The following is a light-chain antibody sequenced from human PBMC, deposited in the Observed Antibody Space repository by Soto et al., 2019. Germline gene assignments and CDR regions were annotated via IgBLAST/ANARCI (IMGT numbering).Light chain of an antibody. Sequence: DIQMTQSPSTLSASVGDRVTITCRASQIISTWLAWYQQKPGEAPKLLIYDASSLESGVPSRFSGSGSGTEFTLTISSLQPDDFATYFCQEYNSYSLTFGGGTKVDIK. J-gene: IGKJ4*01. CDR1: QIISTW. V-gene: IGKV1-5*01. CDR3: QEYNSYSLT. CDR2: DAS.